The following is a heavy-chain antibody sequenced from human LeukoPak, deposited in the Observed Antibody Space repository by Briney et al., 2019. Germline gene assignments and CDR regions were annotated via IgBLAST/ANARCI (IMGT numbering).Heavy chain of an antibody. V-gene: IGHV4-34*01. D-gene: IGHD6-13*01. Sequence: SETLSLTCAVYGGSFSGYYWSWIRQPPGKGLEWIGEINHSGSTNYNPSLKSRVTISVDTSKNQFSLKLSSVTAADTAVYYCARDPPAAGPFDYWGQGTLVTVSS. CDR3: ARDPPAAGPFDY. CDR2: INHSGST. CDR1: GGSFSGYY. J-gene: IGHJ4*02.